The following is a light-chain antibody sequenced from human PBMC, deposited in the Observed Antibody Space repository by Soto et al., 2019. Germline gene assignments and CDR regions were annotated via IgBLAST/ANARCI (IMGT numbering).Light chain of an antibody. CDR3: AAWDDSLGAYV. Sequence: QSALTQPPSASATPGQRVTISCSGSNSNIGANTVNWYQQLPGTAPRLLIYTNNQRPSGVPQPFSGSKTGTSASLAIGGLQSEDGADYYCAAWDDSLGAYVFGTGTKVTVL. J-gene: IGLJ1*01. CDR1: NSNIGANT. V-gene: IGLV1-44*01. CDR2: TNN.